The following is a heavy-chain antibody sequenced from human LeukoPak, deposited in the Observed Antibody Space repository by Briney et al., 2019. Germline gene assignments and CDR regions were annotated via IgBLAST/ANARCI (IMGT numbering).Heavy chain of an antibody. J-gene: IGHJ4*02. Sequence: PSQTLSLTCTVSGGSISSGSYYWSWIRQPAGKGLEWIGRIYTSGSTNYNPSLKSRVTISVDTSKNQFSLKLSSVTAADTAVYYCARGHHEYYYDDEVDYWGQGTLVTVSS. CDR1: GGSISSGSYY. CDR3: ARGHHEYYYDDEVDY. CDR2: IYTSGST. D-gene: IGHD3-22*01. V-gene: IGHV4-61*02.